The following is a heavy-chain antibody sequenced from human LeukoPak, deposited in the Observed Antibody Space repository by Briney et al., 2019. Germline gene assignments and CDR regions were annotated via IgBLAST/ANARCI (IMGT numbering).Heavy chain of an antibody. CDR3: ARFIRFLEWLLSPFDY. V-gene: IGHV3-7*01. J-gene: IGHJ4*02. D-gene: IGHD3-3*01. CDR1: GFTFSSYW. CDR2: IKQDGSEK. Sequence: PGGSLRLSCAASGFTFSSYWMSWVRQAPGKGLEWVADIKQDGSEKYYVDSVEGRFTISRDNAKNSPYLQMNSLRAEDTAVYYCARFIRFLEWLLSPFDYWGQGTLVTVSS.